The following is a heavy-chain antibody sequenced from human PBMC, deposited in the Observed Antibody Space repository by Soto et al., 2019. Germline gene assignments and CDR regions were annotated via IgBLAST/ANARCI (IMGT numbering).Heavy chain of an antibody. Sequence: SETLSLTCSVSGGSISSGDYYWSWIRQPPGKGLEWIGYIYYIGSTYSNPSLKSRITISVDTSKNQFSLKLSSVTAADTAVYYCARASGHYYYGMDVWGQGTTVTVSS. J-gene: IGHJ6*02. CDR3: ARASGHYYYGMDV. CDR1: GGSISSGDYY. D-gene: IGHD6-25*01. CDR2: IYYIGST. V-gene: IGHV4-30-4*01.